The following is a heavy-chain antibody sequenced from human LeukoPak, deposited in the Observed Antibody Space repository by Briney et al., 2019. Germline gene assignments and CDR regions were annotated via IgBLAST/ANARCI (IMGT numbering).Heavy chain of an antibody. CDR3: ARGRITMVRGVIILGLADY. CDR2: INAGNGNT. J-gene: IGHJ4*02. CDR1: GYTFTSYA. D-gene: IGHD3-10*01. Sequence: GASVKVSCKASGYTFTSYAMYWVRQAPGQRLEWMGWINAGNGNTKYSQKFQGRVTITRDTSASTAYMELSSLRSEDTAVYYCARGRITMVRGVIILGLADYWGQGTLVTVSS. V-gene: IGHV1-3*01.